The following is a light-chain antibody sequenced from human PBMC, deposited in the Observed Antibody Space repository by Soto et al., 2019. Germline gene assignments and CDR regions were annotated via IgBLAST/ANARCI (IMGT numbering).Light chain of an antibody. CDR3: QQYSKWPFT. CDR2: GIS. V-gene: IGKV3-15*01. J-gene: IGKJ5*01. CDR1: QSVNSN. Sequence: EMVMTQSPAILSVSPGESATLSCRASQSVNSNYLACYQQHPGQPPRLLIYGISTRATGIPVRFSGSGSGTEFSLTISSLQSEDFAVYYLQQYSKWPFTFGQGTRLEIK.